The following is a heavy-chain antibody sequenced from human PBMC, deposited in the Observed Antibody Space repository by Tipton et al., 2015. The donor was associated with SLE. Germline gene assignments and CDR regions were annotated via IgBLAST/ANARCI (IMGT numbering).Heavy chain of an antibody. Sequence: TLSLTCTVSGGSISRGGYYWSWIRQHSGKGLEWIGYYSVKSYYNPSLKSRVTISVDTSKNQFSLKLSSVTAADTAVYYCARAPGLDRDYYYYYYMDVWGKGTTVTVSS. J-gene: IGHJ6*03. CDR3: ARAPGLDRDYYYYYYMDV. CDR2: YSVKS. V-gene: IGHV4-31*03. D-gene: IGHD3/OR15-3a*01. CDR1: GGSISRGGYY.